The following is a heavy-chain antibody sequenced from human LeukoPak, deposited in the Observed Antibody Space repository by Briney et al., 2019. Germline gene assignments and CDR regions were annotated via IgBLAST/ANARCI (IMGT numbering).Heavy chain of an antibody. V-gene: IGHV3-53*01. CDR2: IYSGDST. CDR1: GFTVSSNY. CDR3: ARDGGTYPNFLLDS. J-gene: IGHJ4*02. Sequence: PGGSLRLSCAASGFTVSSNYISWVRQAPGKGLEWVSVIYSGDSTYYADSVKGRFSISRDNSKNTLYLQMNSLRAEDTAVYYCARDGGTYPNFLLDSWGQGTLVTVSS. D-gene: IGHD1-26*01.